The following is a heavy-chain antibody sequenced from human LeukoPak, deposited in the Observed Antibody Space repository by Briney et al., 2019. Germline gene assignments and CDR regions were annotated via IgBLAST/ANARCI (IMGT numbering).Heavy chain of an antibody. CDR3: ARDFAGHCNSSNCYADY. J-gene: IGHJ4*02. CDR1: GFTFSTYC. CDR2: ISSSRRYI. D-gene: IGHD2-2*01. V-gene: IGHV3-21*01. Sequence: GGSLRLSCAVSGFTFSTYCMNWVRQAPGKGLEWVSSISSSRRYIYYADSVKGRFTISRDNAKNSLYLQLSSVRAEDTAVYYCARDFAGHCNSSNCYADYWGQGTLVTVSS.